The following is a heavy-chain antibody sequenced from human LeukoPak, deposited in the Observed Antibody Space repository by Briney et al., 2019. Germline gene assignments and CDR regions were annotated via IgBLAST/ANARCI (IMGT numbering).Heavy chain of an antibody. Sequence: GSLRLSFAASGFTFSSYWMSWVRQAPGKGLEWVANIKQDGSEKYYVDSVKGRFTISRDNAKNSLYLQMNSLRAEDTAVYYCAREQGYDFWSGYYYWFDPWGQGTLVTVSS. V-gene: IGHV3-7*03. CDR3: AREQGYDFWSGYYYWFDP. CDR1: GFTFSSYW. CDR2: IKQDGSEK. D-gene: IGHD3-3*01. J-gene: IGHJ5*02.